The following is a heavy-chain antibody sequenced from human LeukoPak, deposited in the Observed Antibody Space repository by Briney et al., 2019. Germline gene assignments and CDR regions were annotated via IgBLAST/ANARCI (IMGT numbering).Heavy chain of an antibody. J-gene: IGHJ3*02. Sequence: GGSLRLSCAASGFTFSNYAMSWVRQAPGKGLECVSAISDSGDKTDYADSVRGRFTIYRDNSKDTLYLQMNSLRAEDTALYYCAKAFSTSDPDAFDIWGQGTMVTVSS. V-gene: IGHV3-23*01. CDR2: ISDSGDKT. D-gene: IGHD2-2*01. CDR1: GFTFSNYA. CDR3: AKAFSTSDPDAFDI.